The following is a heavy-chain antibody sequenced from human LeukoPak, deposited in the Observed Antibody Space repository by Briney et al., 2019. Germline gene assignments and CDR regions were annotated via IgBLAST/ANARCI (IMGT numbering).Heavy chain of an antibody. Sequence: SETLSLTCTVSGGSISSSSYYWGWIRQPPGKGLEWIGSIYYSGSTYYNPSLKSRVTISVDTSKNQFSLKLSSVTAADTAVYYSARAAAGYNWFDPWGQGTLVTVSS. CDR3: ARAAAGYNWFDP. CDR1: GGSISSSSYY. J-gene: IGHJ5*02. V-gene: IGHV4-39*07. D-gene: IGHD6-13*01. CDR2: IYYSGST.